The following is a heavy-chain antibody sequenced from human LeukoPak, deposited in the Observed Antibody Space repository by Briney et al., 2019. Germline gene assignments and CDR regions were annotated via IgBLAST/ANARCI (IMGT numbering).Heavy chain of an antibody. CDR2: IYYSGST. Sequence: SETLSLTCTVSDYSISSGYYWGWIRQPPGKGLEWIGSIYYSGSTYYNPSLKSRVTISVDTSKNQFSLKLSSVTAADTAVYYCARGDGYNLVYWGQGTLVTVSS. CDR1: DYSISSGYY. CDR3: ARGDGYNLVY. J-gene: IGHJ4*02. D-gene: IGHD5-24*01. V-gene: IGHV4-38-2*02.